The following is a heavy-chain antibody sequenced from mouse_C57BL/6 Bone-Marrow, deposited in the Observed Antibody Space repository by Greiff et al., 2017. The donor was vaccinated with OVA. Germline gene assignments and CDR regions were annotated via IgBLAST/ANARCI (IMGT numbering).Heavy chain of an antibody. J-gene: IGHJ4*01. Sequence: EVLLVESGGGLVKPGGSLKLSCAASGFTFSSYAMSWVRQTPEKSLEWVATISDGGSYTSYPDNVKGRFTISRDKSKNNLYLQMSHLKSEVTAMYYCARGPLAGTYNAMDYWGQGTSVTVSS. V-gene: IGHV5-4*01. CDR1: GFTFSSYA. CDR2: ISDGGSYT. CDR3: ARGPLAGTYNAMDY. D-gene: IGHD4-1*01.